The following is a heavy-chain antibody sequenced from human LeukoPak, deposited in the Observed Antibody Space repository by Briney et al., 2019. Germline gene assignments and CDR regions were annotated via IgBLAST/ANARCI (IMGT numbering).Heavy chain of an antibody. V-gene: IGHV4-59*01. CDR1: GASISSFH. J-gene: IGHJ6*03. CDR3: ARSPDYYDSSGAYYYYYMDV. CDR2: IYYSGSA. Sequence: SETLSLTCTVSGASISSFHWNWIRQVPGKGLEWIGYIYYSGSANYNPSLKSRVTISMDTSKNQFSLKLTSVTAADTAVYYCARSPDYYDSSGAYYYYYMDVWGKGTTVTISS. D-gene: IGHD3-22*01.